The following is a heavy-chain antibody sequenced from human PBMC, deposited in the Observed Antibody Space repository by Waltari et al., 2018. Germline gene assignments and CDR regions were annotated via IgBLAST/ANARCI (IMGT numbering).Heavy chain of an antibody. CDR3: ARGGRGIAAAGTSEFWGY. Sequence: QVQLVESGGGEVQPGRSLRLSCAASGFTFSDYGMHWVRPAPGTGLEWVAVIWFDGSNKYYSGSVKGRFTVSRDNSKNILYLQMNSLRAEDTAVYYCARGGRGIAAAGTSEFWGYWGQGTLVTVSS. J-gene: IGHJ4*02. V-gene: IGHV3-33*01. CDR1: GFTFSDYG. CDR2: IWFDGSNK. D-gene: IGHD6-13*01.